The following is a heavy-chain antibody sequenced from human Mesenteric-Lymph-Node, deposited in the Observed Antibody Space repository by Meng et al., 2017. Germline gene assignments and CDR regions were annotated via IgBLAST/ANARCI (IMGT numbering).Heavy chain of an antibody. CDR1: GCTFSSYA. CDR3: ARARLRIMITFGGVIDDAFDI. CDR2: IIPIFGTA. Sequence: SVKVSCKASGCTFSSYAISWVRQAPGQGLEWMGGIIPIFGTANYAQKFQGRVTITADKSTSTAYMELSSLRSEDTAVYYCARARLRIMITFGGVIDDAFDIWGQGTMVTVSS. J-gene: IGHJ3*02. V-gene: IGHV1-69*06. D-gene: IGHD3-16*01.